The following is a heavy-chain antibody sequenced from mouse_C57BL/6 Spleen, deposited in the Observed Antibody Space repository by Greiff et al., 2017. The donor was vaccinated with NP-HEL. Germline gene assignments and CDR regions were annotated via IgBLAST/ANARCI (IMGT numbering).Heavy chain of an antibody. CDR3: TREENWAYYVDY. CDR1: GYTFTSYW. D-gene: IGHD4-1*01. CDR2: IYPGNSDT. V-gene: IGHV1-5*01. Sequence: EVQLQQSGTVLARPGASVKMSCKTSGYTFTSYWMHWVKQRPGQGLEWIGAIYPGNSDTSYNQKFKGKAKLTAVTSASTAYMELSSLTNEDSAVYYCTREENWAYYVDYWGQGTTLTVSS. J-gene: IGHJ2*01.